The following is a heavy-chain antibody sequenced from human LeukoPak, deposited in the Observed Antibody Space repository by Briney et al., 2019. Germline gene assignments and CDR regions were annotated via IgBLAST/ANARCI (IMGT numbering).Heavy chain of an antibody. CDR2: ISTDGSNE. D-gene: IGHD1-26*01. J-gene: IGHJ4*02. CDR3: ARSPTRSLRVGEFDF. V-gene: IGHV3-30*03. CDR1: GFTFTSYG. Sequence: PGGSLRLSCAASGFTFTSYGMHWVRQAPGKGLEWVAVISTDGSNEYYADSVKGRFTISRDNSKNTLYLQMNSLRAEDTAVYYCARSPTRSLRVGEFDFWGQGTLVTVSS.